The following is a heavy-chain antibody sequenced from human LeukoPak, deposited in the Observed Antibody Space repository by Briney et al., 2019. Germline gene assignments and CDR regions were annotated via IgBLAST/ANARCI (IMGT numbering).Heavy chain of an antibody. CDR2: IYYSGST. Sequence: SETLSLTCTVSGGSISSYYWSWIRQPPGKGLEWIGYIYYSGSTNYNPSLKSRVTISVDTSKNQFSLKLSSVTAADTAVYYCARLCSGGSCYSRDYWGHGTLVTVSS. J-gene: IGHJ4*01. CDR1: GGSISSYY. D-gene: IGHD2-15*01. CDR3: ARLCSGGSCYSRDY. V-gene: IGHV4-59*01.